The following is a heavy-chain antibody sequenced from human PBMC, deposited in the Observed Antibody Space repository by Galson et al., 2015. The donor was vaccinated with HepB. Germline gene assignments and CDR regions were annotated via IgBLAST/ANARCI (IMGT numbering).Heavy chain of an antibody. V-gene: IGHV3-7*03. CDR1: GFTFSSYW. J-gene: IGHJ6*02. Sequence: SLRLSCAASGFTFSSYWMSWVRQAPGKGLEWVANIKQDGSEKYYVDSVKGRFTISRDNAKNSLYLQMNSLRAEDTAVYYCAREVGRPRGLYYYYGMDVWGQGTTVTVSS. D-gene: IGHD2-2*01. CDR3: AREVGRPRGLYYYYGMDV. CDR2: IKQDGSEK.